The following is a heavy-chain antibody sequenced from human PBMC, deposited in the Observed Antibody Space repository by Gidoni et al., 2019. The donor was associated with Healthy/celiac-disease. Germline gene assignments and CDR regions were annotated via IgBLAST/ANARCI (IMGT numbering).Heavy chain of an antibody. V-gene: IGHV4-59*08. Sequence: QVQLQESGPGLVKPSETLSLTCTVSGASISSYYWSWSRQPPGKGLEWIGYIYYSGSTNYNPSLKSRVTISVDTSKNQFSLKLSSVTAADTAVYYCARGAYGEKPPRFDYWGQGTLVTVSS. D-gene: IGHD4-17*01. CDR1: GASISSYY. J-gene: IGHJ4*02. CDR2: IYYSGST. CDR3: ARGAYGEKPPRFDY.